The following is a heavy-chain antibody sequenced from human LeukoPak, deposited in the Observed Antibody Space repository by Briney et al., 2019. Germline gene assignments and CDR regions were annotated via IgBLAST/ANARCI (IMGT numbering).Heavy chain of an antibody. CDR2: IKEDGSEK. V-gene: IGHV3-7*03. D-gene: IGHD4-23*01. CDR1: GFTFSSYW. CDR3: AKAMTTVVHHAFDI. Sequence: GGSLRLSCAASGFTFSSYWMHWVRQAPGKGLDWVANIKEDGSEKYYVDSVKGRFTISRDNTKNSLYLQMNSLRAEDTAVYYCAKAMTTVVHHAFDIWGQGTMVTVSS. J-gene: IGHJ3*02.